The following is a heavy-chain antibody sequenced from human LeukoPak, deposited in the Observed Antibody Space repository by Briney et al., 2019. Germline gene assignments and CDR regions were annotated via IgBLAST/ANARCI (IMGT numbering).Heavy chain of an antibody. V-gene: IGHV4-34*01. Sequence: PSETLSLTCTVSGDSISGYYWSWIRQPPGKGLEWIGEINHSGSTNYNPSLKSRVTISVDTSKNQFSLKLSSVTAADTAVYYCARGLTFGGVIVIPKGISFDYWGQGTLVTVSS. D-gene: IGHD3-16*02. J-gene: IGHJ4*02. CDR1: GDSISGYY. CDR3: ARGLTFGGVIVIPKGISFDY. CDR2: INHSGST.